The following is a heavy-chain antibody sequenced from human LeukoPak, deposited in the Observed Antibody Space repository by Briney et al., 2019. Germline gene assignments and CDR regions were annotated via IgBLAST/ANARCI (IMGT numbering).Heavy chain of an antibody. V-gene: IGHV3-48*03. CDR3: ARDDSAWYAY. D-gene: IGHD6-19*01. Sequence: GGSLRLSCAASGFTFSSYEMNWVRQAPGKGLEWVSYISSSGRSIYYADSVKGRFTISRDNAKNSLYLQMNSLRAEDTAVYYCARDDSAWYAYWGPGTLVTVSS. CDR1: GFTFSSYE. J-gene: IGHJ4*02. CDR2: ISSSGRSI.